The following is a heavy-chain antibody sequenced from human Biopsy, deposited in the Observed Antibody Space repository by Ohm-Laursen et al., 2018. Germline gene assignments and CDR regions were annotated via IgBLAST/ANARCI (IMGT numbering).Heavy chain of an antibody. V-gene: IGHV1-69*06. CDR3: ARSFGVVINFEHNWFDP. CDR1: GATFSNYA. CDR2: INPMFGTA. J-gene: IGHJ5*02. D-gene: IGHD3-3*01. Sequence: SSVKVSCKASGATFSNYAIDWLRQAPGQGLEWMGGINPMFGTAKYAQRFQGRVTITADKSTSTADMELSSLRSDDTAVYYCARSFGVVINFEHNWFDPWGQGTLVTVSS.